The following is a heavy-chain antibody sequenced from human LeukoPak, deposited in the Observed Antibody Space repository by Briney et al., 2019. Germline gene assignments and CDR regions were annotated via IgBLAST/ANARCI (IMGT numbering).Heavy chain of an antibody. Sequence: GGSLRLSCAASGFTFSSYGMHWVRQAPGKGLEWVAVILNDGSQEKYADSVKGRFTISRDNSKNTLFLQMNSLRAEDTAVYYCARDDALGDNALDIWGRGTMVTVSS. CDR1: GFTFSSYG. J-gene: IGHJ3*02. V-gene: IGHV3-33*01. D-gene: IGHD3-16*01. CDR2: ILNDGSQE. CDR3: ARDDALGDNALDI.